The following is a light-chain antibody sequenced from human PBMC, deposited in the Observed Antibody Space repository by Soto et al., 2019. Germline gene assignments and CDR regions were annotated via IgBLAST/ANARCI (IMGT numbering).Light chain of an antibody. CDR3: QQYKSYSRM. CDR2: DPS. J-gene: IGKJ1*01. CDR1: QSISSW. V-gene: IGKV1-5*01. Sequence: DIQMTQSPSTLSASVGDRVTITCRASQSISSWLAWYQQKPGKAPKLLIYDPSTLESGVPSRFTGRGSGTEFTLTISSLQPEDFATYYCQQYKSYSRMFGQGTKVEIK.